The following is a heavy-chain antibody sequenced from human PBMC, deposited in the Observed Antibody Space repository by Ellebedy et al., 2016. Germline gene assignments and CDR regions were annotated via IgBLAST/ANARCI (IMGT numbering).Heavy chain of an antibody. Sequence: GGSLRLSCAASGFTFSSYWMHWVRQAPGKGLVWVSAIYRDGSIRNYAGSVRGRFTISRDNAKNTLYLQMESLRVEDSAVYYCAALDLGNDYWGQGTLVTVSS. D-gene: IGHD6-6*01. CDR1: GFTFSSYW. J-gene: IGHJ4*02. CDR2: IYRDGSIR. V-gene: IGHV3-74*01. CDR3: AALDLGNDY.